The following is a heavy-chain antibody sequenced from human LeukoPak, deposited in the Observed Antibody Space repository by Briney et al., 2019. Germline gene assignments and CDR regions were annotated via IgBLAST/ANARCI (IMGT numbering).Heavy chain of an antibody. Sequence: GGSLRLSCAASGFTFSSYAMHWVRQAPGKGLEWVAVISYDGSNKYYADSEKGRFTISRDNSKNTLYLQMNSLRAEDTAVYYCAKGGYSYDPVYYYYYGMDVWGQGTTVTVSS. D-gene: IGHD5-18*01. V-gene: IGHV3-30-3*01. CDR1: GFTFSSYA. CDR3: AKGGYSYDPVYYYYYGMDV. J-gene: IGHJ6*02. CDR2: ISYDGSNK.